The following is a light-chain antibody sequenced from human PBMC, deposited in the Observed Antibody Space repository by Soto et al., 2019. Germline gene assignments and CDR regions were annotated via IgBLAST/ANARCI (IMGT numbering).Light chain of an antibody. CDR1: SSDVGGYNY. J-gene: IGLJ2*01. CDR3: SSYTSSSSLVV. V-gene: IGLV2-14*01. Sequence: QSVLTQPASVSGSPGQSITISCAGTSSDVGGYNYVSWYQQHPGKAPRLMIYDVTNRPSGVSNRFSGSKSGTTASLPISGLQAEDEANYYCSSYTSSSSLVVFGGGTKVTVL. CDR2: DVT.